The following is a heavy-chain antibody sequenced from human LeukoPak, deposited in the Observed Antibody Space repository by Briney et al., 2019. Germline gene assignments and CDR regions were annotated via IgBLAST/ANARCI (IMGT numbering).Heavy chain of an antibody. CDR3: ARDHYFKIDY. CDR2: ISSSSSYI. CDR1: GFTFSSYS. V-gene: IGHV3-21*01. Sequence: PGGSLRLSCAASGFTFSSYSMNWVRQAPGKGLEWVSSISSSSSYIYYADSVKGRFTISRDNAKSTLYLQMNNLRAEDTAVYYCARDHYFKIDYWGQGTLVTVSS. D-gene: IGHD3-10*01. J-gene: IGHJ4*02.